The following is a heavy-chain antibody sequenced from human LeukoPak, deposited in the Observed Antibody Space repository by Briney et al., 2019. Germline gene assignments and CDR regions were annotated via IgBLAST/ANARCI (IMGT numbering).Heavy chain of an antibody. V-gene: IGHV3-30-3*01. Sequence: PGRSLRLSCAASGFXFSSYAIHWVRQAPGKGLEWVAVISYDGSNKYYADSVKGRFTISRDNSKNTLYLQMNSLRAEDTAVYYCARAEVYYDSSGYHSYFDYWGQGTLVTVSS. CDR2: ISYDGSNK. D-gene: IGHD3-22*01. J-gene: IGHJ4*02. CDR1: GFXFSSYA. CDR3: ARAEVYYDSSGYHSYFDY.